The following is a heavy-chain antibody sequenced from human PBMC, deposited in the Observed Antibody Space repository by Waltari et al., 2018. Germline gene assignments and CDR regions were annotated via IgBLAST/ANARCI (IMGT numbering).Heavy chain of an antibody. CDR1: GYTFTSYY. CDR2: IIPIFGTA. CDR3: ARSGSYRNWFDP. D-gene: IGHD1-26*01. Sequence: QVQLVQSGAEVKKPGASVKVSCKASGYTFTSYYMHWVRQAPGQGLEWMGRIIPIFGTANYAQKFQGRVTITADKSTSTAYMELSSLRSEDTAVYYCARSGSYRNWFDPWGQGTLVTVSS. V-gene: IGHV1-69*06. J-gene: IGHJ5*02.